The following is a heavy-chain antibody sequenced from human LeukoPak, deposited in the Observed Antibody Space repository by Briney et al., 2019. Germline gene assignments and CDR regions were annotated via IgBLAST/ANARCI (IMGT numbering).Heavy chain of an antibody. Sequence: SQTLSLTCTVSGDSLSSGAYYWSWIRQPPGKGLEWIGYFYGSGSASYNPSLKSRVTISVDRSNNQFSLKMSSVTAADTAVYYCVRDVSQRRHFDYWGQGTLVTVSS. D-gene: IGHD1-1*01. V-gene: IGHV4-30-2*01. J-gene: IGHJ4*02. CDR1: GDSLSSGAYY. CDR3: VRDVSQRRHFDY. CDR2: FYGSGSA.